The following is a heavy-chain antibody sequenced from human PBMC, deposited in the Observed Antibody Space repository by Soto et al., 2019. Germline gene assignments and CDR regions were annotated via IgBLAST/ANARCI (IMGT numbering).Heavy chain of an antibody. CDR1: GFTFSSYA. J-gene: IGHJ4*02. CDR2: ISRSGGST. CDR3: AKGAVLSYCGGDCYAYYFDY. Sequence: PGGSLRLSCAASGFTFSSYAMTWVRQAPGKGLEWVSAISRSGGSTYYADSVKGRFTISRDNSKNTLYLQMNSLRAEDTAVYYCAKGAVLSYCGGDCYAYYFDYWGQGTLATVSS. D-gene: IGHD2-21*02. V-gene: IGHV3-23*01.